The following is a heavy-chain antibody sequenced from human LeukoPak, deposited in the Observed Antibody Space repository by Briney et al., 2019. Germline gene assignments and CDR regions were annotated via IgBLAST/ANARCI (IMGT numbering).Heavy chain of an antibody. J-gene: IGHJ5*02. V-gene: IGHV1-69*01. CDR3: ARDRHCSSTSCYEGFWFDP. CDR2: IIPIFGTA. D-gene: IGHD2-2*01. CDR1: GGTFSSYT. Sequence: KVSCKASGGTFSSYTISWVRQAPGQGLEWMGGIIPIFGTANYAQKFQGRVTITADESTSTAYMELSSLRSEDTAVYYCARDRHCSSTSCYEGFWFDPWGQGTLVTVSS.